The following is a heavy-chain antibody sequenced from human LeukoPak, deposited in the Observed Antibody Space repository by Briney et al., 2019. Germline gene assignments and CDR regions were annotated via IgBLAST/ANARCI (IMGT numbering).Heavy chain of an antibody. J-gene: IGHJ6*03. V-gene: IGHV1-69*13. CDR3: ARGKGIVVVPAATYYMDV. CDR1: GGTFSSYA. CDR2: IIPIFGTA. D-gene: IGHD2-2*01. Sequence: SVKVSCKASGGTFSSYAISWVRQAPGQGLEWMGGIIPIFGTANYAQKFQGRVTITADESTSTAYIELSSLRSEDRAVYYCARGKGIVVVPAATYYMDVWGKGTTVTVSS.